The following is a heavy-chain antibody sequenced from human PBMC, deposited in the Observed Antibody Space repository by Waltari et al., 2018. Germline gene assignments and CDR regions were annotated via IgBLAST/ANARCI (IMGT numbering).Heavy chain of an antibody. Sequence: EVQLVESGGGLVQPGGSLRLSCAASGFTFSSYSMHWVRQAPGKGLEWVSYISSSSSTIYYADSVKGRFTISRDNAKNSLYLQMNSLRAEDTAVYYCARDRSSGWVGFFDYWGQGTLVTVSS. CDR3: ARDRSSGWVGFFDY. CDR2: ISSSSSTI. J-gene: IGHJ4*02. CDR1: GFTFSSYS. V-gene: IGHV3-48*04. D-gene: IGHD6-19*01.